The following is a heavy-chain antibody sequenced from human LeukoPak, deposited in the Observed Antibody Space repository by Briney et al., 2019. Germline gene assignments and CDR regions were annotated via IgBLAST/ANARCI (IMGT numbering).Heavy chain of an antibody. V-gene: IGHV3-30*18. CDR3: ANARGRITMTLDY. CDR1: GFTFSNYA. Sequence: GGSLRLSCAASGFTFSNYAMHWVRQAPGKGLEWAALISYDGSNKYSADSVKGRFTISRDNSKNTLYLQMNSLRAEDTAVYYCANARGRITMTLDYWGQGTLVTVSS. D-gene: IGHD3-22*01. CDR2: ISYDGSNK. J-gene: IGHJ4*02.